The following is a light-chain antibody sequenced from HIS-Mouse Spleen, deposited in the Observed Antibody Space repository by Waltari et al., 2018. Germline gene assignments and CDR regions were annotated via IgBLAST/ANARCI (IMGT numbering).Light chain of an antibody. Sequence: EIVMTQSPATLSVSPGESAPLSCRASQSVSSHLALYQQKPGQAPRPLSHGALTRATGIPARFSGSGSGTEFTLTISSMQSEDFAVYYCQQYNNWLALTFGGGTKVEIK. CDR2: GAL. J-gene: IGKJ4*01. CDR3: QQYNNWLALT. V-gene: IGKV3-15*01. CDR1: QSVSSH.